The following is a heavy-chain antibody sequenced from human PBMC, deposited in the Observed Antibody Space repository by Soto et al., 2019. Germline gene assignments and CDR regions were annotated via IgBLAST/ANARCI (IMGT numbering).Heavy chain of an antibody. V-gene: IGHV3-30*18. CDR2: ISYDGSNK. D-gene: IGHD6-13*01. CDR3: AKSPPLAAAEYYFDY. Sequence: GGSLRLSCAASGFTFGNCGMHWVRQAPGKGLEWVAVISYDGSNKYYADSVKGRFTISRDNSKNTLYLQMNSLRAEDTAVYYCAKSPPLAAAEYYFDYWGQGTLVTVSS. J-gene: IGHJ4*02. CDR1: GFTFGNCG.